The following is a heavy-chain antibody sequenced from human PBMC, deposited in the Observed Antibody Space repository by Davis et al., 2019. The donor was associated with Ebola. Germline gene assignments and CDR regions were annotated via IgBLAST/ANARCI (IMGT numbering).Heavy chain of an antibody. CDR3: AKDRSGSYYSHLLRDYGMDV. CDR1: GFTFDDYA. D-gene: IGHD3-10*01. CDR2: TSWNSGSV. Sequence: SLKISCAASGFTFDDYAMHWVRQAPGKGLEWISGTSWNSGSVDYADSVKGRFTISRDNAKNSLYLQMNSLRAEDTALYYCAKDRSGSYYSHLLRDYGMDVWGQGTTVTVSS. J-gene: IGHJ6*02. V-gene: IGHV3-9*01.